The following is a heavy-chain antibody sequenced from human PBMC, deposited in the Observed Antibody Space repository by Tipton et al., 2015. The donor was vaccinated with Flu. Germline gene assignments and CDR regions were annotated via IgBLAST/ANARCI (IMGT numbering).Heavy chain of an antibody. Sequence: TLSLTCSVSDYSIVSDYYWGWVRQTPGKGLEWIGNIYHTGSAYYNPSLRGRVTILVDRSKNQFSLKLSSVTAADTAVYHCARRDYSNYVSEPKNWFDSWGLGTLVTVSS. CDR3: ARRDYSNYVSEPKNWFDS. V-gene: IGHV4-38-2*01. CDR1: DYSIVSDYY. CDR2: IYHTGSA. J-gene: IGHJ5*01. D-gene: IGHD4-11*01.